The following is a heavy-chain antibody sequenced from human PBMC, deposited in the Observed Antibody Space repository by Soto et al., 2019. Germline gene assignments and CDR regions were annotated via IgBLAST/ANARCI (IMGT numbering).Heavy chain of an antibody. Sequence: EVQLVESGGGLIQPGGSLRLSCAASGFTVSTNYMSWVRQAPGKGLERVSVIYSGGSTYYADSVKDRFTISRDNSKNTLYLQLNGLRAEDTAVYYCARGGSRRLQLWFVFDYWGQGTLVTVSS. CDR1: GFTVSTNY. J-gene: IGHJ4*02. D-gene: IGHD3-10*01. V-gene: IGHV3-53*01. CDR3: ARGGSRRLQLWFVFDY. CDR2: IYSGGST.